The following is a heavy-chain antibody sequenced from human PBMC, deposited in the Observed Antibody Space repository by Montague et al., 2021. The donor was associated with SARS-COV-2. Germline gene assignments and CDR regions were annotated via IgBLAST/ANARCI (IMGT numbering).Heavy chain of an antibody. V-gene: IGHV4-59*01. Sequence: SETLSLTCTVSGDSISDYYWSWIRQPPGIGLEWIGYIFLSGATNYNPPLKSRVIISLDTSKSQSSLGLSSVTAADTAIYYCARTSRGSRYFYGVDVWGQGTTVTVSS. D-gene: IGHD3-10*01. CDR2: IFLSGAT. CDR3: ARTSRGSRYFYGVDV. J-gene: IGHJ6*02. CDR1: GDSISDYY.